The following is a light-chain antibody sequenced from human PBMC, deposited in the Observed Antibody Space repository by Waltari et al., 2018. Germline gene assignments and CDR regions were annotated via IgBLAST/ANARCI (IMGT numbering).Light chain of an antibody. Sequence: EIVLTQSPGTLSVSPGERATLSCLASQSINTNYLAWYQQKFGQAPRRLIYGVFNRAAGIPDRFRGSGSGTDFTLTISRLEPEDFAVYYCHQYDSSPRTFGQGTKVEIK. CDR3: HQYDSSPRT. V-gene: IGKV3-20*01. J-gene: IGKJ1*01. CDR1: QSINTNY. CDR2: GVF.